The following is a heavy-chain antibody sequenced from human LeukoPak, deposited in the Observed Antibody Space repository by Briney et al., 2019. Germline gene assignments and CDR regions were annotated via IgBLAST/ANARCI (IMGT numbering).Heavy chain of an antibody. CDR3: AELGITMIGGV. D-gene: IGHD3-10*02. CDR2: VSYEGSTQ. CDR1: GFTFSSYG. V-gene: IGHV3-30*18. J-gene: IGHJ6*04. Sequence: GGSLRLSCTPSGFTFSSYGMHWVRQAPGKGLEWVAVVSYEGSTQYYADSVKGRFTIFRDNSKNTLYLQMNSLRVEDTAVYYCAELGITMIGGVWGKGTTVTISS.